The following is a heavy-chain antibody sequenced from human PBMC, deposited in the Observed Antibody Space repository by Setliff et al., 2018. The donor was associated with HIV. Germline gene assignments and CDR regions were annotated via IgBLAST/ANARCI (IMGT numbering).Heavy chain of an antibody. CDR1: GFTFSDYG. CDR3: ARDYYGGFGDYDFGDYFDY. D-gene: IGHD4-17*01. CDR2: ITAGSSTT. V-gene: IGHV3-23*01. Sequence: PGGSLRLSCAASGFTFSDYGMSWVRQAPGKGLEWVSSITAGSSTTYYADSVKGRFTISRDNFKNTLFLQMNSLRAEDTAVYYCARDYYGGFGDYDFGDYFDYWGQGTLVTVSS. J-gene: IGHJ4*02.